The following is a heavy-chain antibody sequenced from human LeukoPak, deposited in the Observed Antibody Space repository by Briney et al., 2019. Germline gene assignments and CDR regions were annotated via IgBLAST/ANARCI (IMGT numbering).Heavy chain of an antibody. CDR1: GDSINSDY. J-gene: IGHJ3*02. D-gene: IGHD2-15*01. CDR2: IYYSEST. CDR3: ARRMKLAAKGDAFDI. Sequence: SETLSLTCTVSGDSINSDYWNWIRQPPGKGLEWIGFIYYSESTNYNPSLKSRVTISVDASRSHFSLKLNSVTAADTAVYYCARRMKLAAKGDAFDIWGQGTMVTVSS. V-gene: IGHV4-59*08.